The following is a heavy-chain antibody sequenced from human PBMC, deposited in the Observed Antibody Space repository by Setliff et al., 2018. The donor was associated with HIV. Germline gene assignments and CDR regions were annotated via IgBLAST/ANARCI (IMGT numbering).Heavy chain of an antibody. V-gene: IGHV4-34*01. J-gene: IGHJ2*01. D-gene: IGHD6-25*01. Sequence: PSETLSLTCAVFGVSFRNSSYNWIRQPPGKGLEWIGEIDHSGRTTYNSSLRSRVTMSVDASKNHVSLRFTSMAAADTAVSFCARSQRLPGLQPPYWYFDLWGRGTLVTVSS. CDR1: GVSFRNSS. CDR2: IDHSGRT. CDR3: ARSQRLPGLQPPYWYFDL.